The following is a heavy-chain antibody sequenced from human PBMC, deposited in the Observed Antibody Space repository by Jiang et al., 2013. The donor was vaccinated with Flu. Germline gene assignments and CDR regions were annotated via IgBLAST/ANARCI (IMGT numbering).Heavy chain of an antibody. Sequence: VQLLESGGGLVKPGGSLRLSCAASGFTFSSYSMNWVRQAPGKGLEWVSSISSSSSYIYYADSVKGRFTISRDNAKNSLYLQMNSLRAEDTAVYYCARGVFWSGYYIRPTNPLIDYWGQGTLVTVSS. J-gene: IGHJ4*02. CDR1: GFTFSSYS. CDR2: ISSSSSYI. CDR3: ARGVFWSGYYIRPTNPLIDY. D-gene: IGHD3-3*01. V-gene: IGHV3-21*01.